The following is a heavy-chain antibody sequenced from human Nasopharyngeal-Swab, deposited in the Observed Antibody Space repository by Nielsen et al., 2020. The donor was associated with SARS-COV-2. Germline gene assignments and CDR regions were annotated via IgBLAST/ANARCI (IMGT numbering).Heavy chain of an antibody. CDR2: INHDGSQK. J-gene: IGHJ4*02. CDR3: ARAREKVGATNY. Sequence: GGSLRLSCGASDFTFSHYWMSWVRQAPGKGLEWVANINHDGSQKYYVDSVKGRFTISRDNSKNSIYLQMNSLRAEDAAVYYCARAREKVGATNYWGQGTLVTVSS. V-gene: IGHV3-7*03. D-gene: IGHD1-26*01. CDR1: DFTFSHYW.